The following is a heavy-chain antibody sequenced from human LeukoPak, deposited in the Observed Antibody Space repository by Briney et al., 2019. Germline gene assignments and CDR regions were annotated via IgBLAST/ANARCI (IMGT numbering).Heavy chain of an antibody. D-gene: IGHD5-18*01. J-gene: IGHJ6*03. Sequence: GASVKVSCKASGYTFTGYYMHWVRQAPGQGLEWMGWINPNSGGTNYAQKFRGRVTMTRDTSISTAYMELSRLRSDDTAVYYCARDGRDTAMVYYYYYYYMDVWGKGTTVTVSS. CDR3: ARDGRDTAMVYYYYYYYMDV. CDR1: GYTFTGYY. V-gene: IGHV1-2*02. CDR2: INPNSGGT.